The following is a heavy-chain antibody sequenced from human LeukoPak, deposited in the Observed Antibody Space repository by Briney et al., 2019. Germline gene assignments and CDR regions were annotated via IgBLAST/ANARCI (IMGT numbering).Heavy chain of an antibody. Sequence: PGGSLRLSCAASGFTFSSYWMSWVRQAPGKGLEWVANIKKDGSEKYYVDSVKGRFTISRDNAKNSLYLQMNSLRVEDTALYYCTKGDRGHSVPDYWGQGTLVTVSS. J-gene: IGHJ4*02. V-gene: IGHV3-7*03. D-gene: IGHD2-21*02. CDR3: TKGDRGHSVPDY. CDR2: IKKDGSEK. CDR1: GFTFSSYW.